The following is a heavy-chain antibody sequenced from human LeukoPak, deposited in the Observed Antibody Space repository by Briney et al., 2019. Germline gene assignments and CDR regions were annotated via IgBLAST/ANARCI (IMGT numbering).Heavy chain of an antibody. D-gene: IGHD6-19*01. Sequence: GGSLRLSCAASGFTFSSYGMHWVRQAPGKGLEWVAVIWYDGSNKYYADSVKGRFTISRDNSKNTLYLQMNSLRAEDTAVYYCAKEVGQWLAPYFDYWGQGTLVTVSS. V-gene: IGHV3-30*02. CDR3: AKEVGQWLAPYFDY. J-gene: IGHJ4*02. CDR2: IWYDGSNK. CDR1: GFTFSSYG.